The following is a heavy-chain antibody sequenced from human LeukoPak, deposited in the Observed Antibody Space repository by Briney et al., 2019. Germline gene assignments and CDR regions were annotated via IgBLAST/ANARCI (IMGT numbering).Heavy chain of an antibody. CDR1: GFTFSSSV. Sequence: GSLRLSCAASGFTFSSSVMSWVRQAPGKGLEWVSDIGGSRGTTNYADSVKGRFTISRENSKNTLYLQMNSLRDEDTAVYYCAKGPYGPGAFDIWGQGTMVTVSS. J-gene: IGHJ3*02. CDR3: AKGPYGPGAFDI. CDR2: IGGSRGTT. V-gene: IGHV3-23*01. D-gene: IGHD3-10*01.